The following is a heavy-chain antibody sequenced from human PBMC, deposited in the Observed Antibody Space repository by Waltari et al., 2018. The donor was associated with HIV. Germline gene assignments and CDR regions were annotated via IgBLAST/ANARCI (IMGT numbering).Heavy chain of an antibody. CDR3: ARDHRSSWYGDVDY. V-gene: IGHV1-2*02. CDR2: INPNSGGT. CDR1: GYTFTGYY. Sequence: QVQLVQSGAEVKKPVASVKVSCKASGYTFTGYYMHWVRQAPGQGLEWMGWINPNSGGTNYAQTCQARVTMTRDTSISTAYMELSRLRSDDTAVYYCARDHRSSWYGDVDYWGQGTLVTVSS. D-gene: IGHD6-13*01. J-gene: IGHJ4*02.